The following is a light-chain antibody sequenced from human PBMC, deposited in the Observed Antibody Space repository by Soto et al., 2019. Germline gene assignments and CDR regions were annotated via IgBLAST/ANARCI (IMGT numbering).Light chain of an antibody. CDR2: AAS. J-gene: IGKJ5*01. Sequence: DIQLTQSPSFLSASERDRVTMXXRASQGISSFLAWYQQKPGRAPKXLIYAASTLQSGVPSRFSGSGSGTEFTLTITSLQPEDFATYYCQQLNFFPITFGQGTRLEIK. V-gene: IGKV1-9*01. CDR3: QQLNFFPIT. CDR1: QGISSF.